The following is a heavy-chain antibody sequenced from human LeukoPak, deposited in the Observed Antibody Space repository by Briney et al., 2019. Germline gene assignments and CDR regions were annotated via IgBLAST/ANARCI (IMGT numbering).Heavy chain of an antibody. D-gene: IGHD3-22*01. CDR2: IYYSGST. V-gene: IGHV4-61*01. CDR1: GGSVSSGSYY. CDR3: ARDRALYYYDPDGVHAFDI. Sequence: SETLSLTCTVSGGSVSSGSYYWGWIRQPPGRGLEWIGYIYYSGSTNYNPSLKSRVTISVDTSKNQFSLKLSSVTAADTAVYYCARDRALYYYDPDGVHAFDIWGQGTMVTVSS. J-gene: IGHJ3*02.